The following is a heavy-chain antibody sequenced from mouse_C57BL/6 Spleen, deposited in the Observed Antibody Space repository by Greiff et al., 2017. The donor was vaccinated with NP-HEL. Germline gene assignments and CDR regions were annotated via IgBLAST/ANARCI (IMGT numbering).Heavy chain of an antibody. CDR1: GYTFTSYW. J-gene: IGHJ3*01. CDR2: IDPSDSYT. CDR3: ARLEDSSGAGFAY. D-gene: IGHD3-2*02. Sequence: VQLQQPGAELVRPGTSVKLSCKASGYTFTSYWMHWVKQRPGQGLEWIGVIDPSDSYTNYNQKFKGKATLTVDTSSSTAYMQLSSLTSEDSADYYCARLEDSSGAGFAYWGQGTLVTVSA. V-gene: IGHV1-59*01.